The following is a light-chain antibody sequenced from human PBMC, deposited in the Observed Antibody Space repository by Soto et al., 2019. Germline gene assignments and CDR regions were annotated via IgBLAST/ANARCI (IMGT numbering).Light chain of an antibody. J-gene: IGLJ1*01. CDR3: SSYTTSYFYV. CDR1: GRDIGAYDY. CDR2: GVK. Sequence: QSALTQPASVSGSPGQSITISCTGSGRDIGAYDYVSWYQQHPGKAPKLIIYGVKNRPSGVSHRFSASKSAFTASLTISGLQTEDEADYYGSSYTTSYFYVFGPGTKLTVL. V-gene: IGLV2-14*01.